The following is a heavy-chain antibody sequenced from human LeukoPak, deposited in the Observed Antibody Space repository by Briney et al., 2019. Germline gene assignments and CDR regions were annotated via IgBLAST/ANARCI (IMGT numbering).Heavy chain of an antibody. CDR2: VYYSGST. J-gene: IGHJ4*02. CDR1: GGSISSYY. CDR3: ARDSSGGAPIFDY. V-gene: IGHV4-59*01. D-gene: IGHD3-10*01. Sequence: PSETLSLTCTVSGGSISSYYWSWIRQPPGKGLEWIGYVYYSGSTNYNPSLKSRVTISVDTSKNQFSLKLSSVTAADTAVYYCARDSSGGAPIFDYWGQGTLVTVSS.